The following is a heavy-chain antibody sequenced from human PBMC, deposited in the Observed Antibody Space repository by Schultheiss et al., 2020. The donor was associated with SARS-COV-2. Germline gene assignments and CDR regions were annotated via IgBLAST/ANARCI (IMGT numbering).Heavy chain of an antibody. D-gene: IGHD2-15*01. J-gene: IGHJ4*02. CDR2: IWYDGSNK. V-gene: IGHV3-33*01. CDR3: ARSTRIYDKSYFDY. Sequence: GGSLRLSCAGSGFTFGGSGMHWVRQAPGKGLEWVAVIWYDGSNKYYADSVRGRFTISRDNSKNTLYLQMNSLRAEDTAVYYCARSTRIYDKSYFDYWGQGTLVTVSS. CDR1: GFTFGGSG.